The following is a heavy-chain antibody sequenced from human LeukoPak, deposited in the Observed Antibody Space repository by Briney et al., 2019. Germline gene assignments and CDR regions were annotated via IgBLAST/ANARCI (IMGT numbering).Heavy chain of an antibody. J-gene: IGHJ4*02. Sequence: GRSLRLSCAASGFIFSSYDMYWVRQAPGKGLEWVAVISNDGNNKQYADSVKGRFTISRDNSKNTLYPQMNSLRADDTAVYHCAKDGLMRFFDYWGQGTLVTVSS. CDR2: ISNDGNNK. CDR1: GFIFSSYD. D-gene: IGHD2-8*01. V-gene: IGHV3-30*18. CDR3: AKDGLMRFFDY.